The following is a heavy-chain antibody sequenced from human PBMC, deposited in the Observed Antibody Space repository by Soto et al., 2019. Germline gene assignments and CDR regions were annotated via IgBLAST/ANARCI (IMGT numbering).Heavy chain of an antibody. J-gene: IGHJ5*02. CDR3: ARYKSRRSGWHGIDH. D-gene: IGHD6-19*01. CDR1: GGSISSSNW. V-gene: IGHV4-4*02. CDR2: IYHSGST. Sequence: SETLSLTCAVSGGSISSSNWWSWVRQPPGKGLEWIGEIYHSGSTNYNPSLKSRVTISVDKSKNQFSLKLSSVTAADTAVYYCARYKSRRSGWHGIDHWGQGTLVTVSS.